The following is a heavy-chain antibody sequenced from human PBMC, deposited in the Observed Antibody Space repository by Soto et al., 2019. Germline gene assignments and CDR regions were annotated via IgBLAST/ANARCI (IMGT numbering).Heavy chain of an antibody. D-gene: IGHD6-13*01. V-gene: IGHV4-39*01. CDR2: IYYSGST. Sequence: ETLSLTCTFSGGSFSSSSYYWGWIRQPPGKGLEWIGSIYYSGSTYYNPSLKSRVTISVDTSKNQFSLKLSSVTAADTAVYYCARRGQQLRNYYYYYGMDVWGQGTTVT. CDR3: ARRGQQLRNYYYYYGMDV. CDR1: GGSFSSSSYY. J-gene: IGHJ6*02.